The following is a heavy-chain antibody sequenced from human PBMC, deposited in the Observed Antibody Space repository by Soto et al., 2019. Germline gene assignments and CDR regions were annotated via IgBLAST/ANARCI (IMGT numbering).Heavy chain of an antibody. CDR3: SKDTRTAMADYYHYYGMDV. D-gene: IGHD5-18*01. J-gene: IGHJ6*02. V-gene: IGHV3-23*01. Sequence: PGGSLRLSCAASGFTFSSCAMSWVRQAPGKGLEWVSAISGSGGSTYYADSVKGRFTISRDNSKNTLYLQMNSLRAEDTAVYYCSKDTRTAMADYYHYYGMDVWGQGTTVTVSS. CDR1: GFTFSSCA. CDR2: ISGSGGST.